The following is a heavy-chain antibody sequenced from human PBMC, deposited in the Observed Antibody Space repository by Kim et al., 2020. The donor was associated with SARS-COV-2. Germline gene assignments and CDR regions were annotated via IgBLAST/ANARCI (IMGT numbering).Heavy chain of an antibody. CDR3: TTDRGATCGGDCSVGY. J-gene: IGHJ3*01. D-gene: IGHD2-21*02. Sequence: GGSLRLSCAASGFTFIDAAMSWVRQSSGKGLEWVGRIRTTRGRWATDYAAPVRGRFTISRDDSENTVFLQMNSLKTEDTAVYYCTTDRGATCGGDCSVGYWGQGTLVTVSS. V-gene: IGHV3-15*01. CDR1: GFTFIDAA. CDR2: IRTTRGRWAT.